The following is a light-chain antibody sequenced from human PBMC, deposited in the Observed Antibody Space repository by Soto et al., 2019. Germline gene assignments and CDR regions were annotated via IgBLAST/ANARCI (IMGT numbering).Light chain of an antibody. CDR1: QSVSSN. V-gene: IGKV3-20*01. CDR3: QQYSASPRT. Sequence: EIVLTQSPGTLSLSPGERATLSCRASQSVSSNLAWYQQKPGQAPRLLIHSASTRAPGIPDRFSASGAGTDFTLTISRLEPEDSAVYYCQQYSASPRTFGPGTKVDI. J-gene: IGKJ3*01. CDR2: SAS.